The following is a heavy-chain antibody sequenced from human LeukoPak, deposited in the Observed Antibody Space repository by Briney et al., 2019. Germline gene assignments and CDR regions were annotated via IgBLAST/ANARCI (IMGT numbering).Heavy chain of an antibody. Sequence: SETLSLTCAVYGGPFSGYYWSWIRQPPGKGLEWIGEINHSGSTNYNPSLKSRVTISVDTSKNQFSLKLSSVTAADTAVYYCARLGLDPGPGDYWGQGTLVTVSS. J-gene: IGHJ4*02. CDR2: INHSGST. CDR1: GGPFSGYY. V-gene: IGHV4-34*01. CDR3: ARLGLDPGPGDY.